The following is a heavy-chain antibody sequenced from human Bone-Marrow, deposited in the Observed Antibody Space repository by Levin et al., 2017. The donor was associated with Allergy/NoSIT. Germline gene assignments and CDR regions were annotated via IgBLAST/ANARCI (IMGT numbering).Heavy chain of an antibody. CDR2: IWFDGSKK. Sequence: TGGSLRLSCAASGFTLSTYGMLWVRQAPGKGLECVAFIWFDGSKKYYADSVKGRFTISRDTSRNTLSLQLNSLRAEDTAVYYCARAEYSYGFYYYGMDVWGQGTTVTVSS. D-gene: IGHD5-18*01. J-gene: IGHJ6*02. V-gene: IGHV3-33*01. CDR3: ARAEYSYGFYYYGMDV. CDR1: GFTLSTYG.